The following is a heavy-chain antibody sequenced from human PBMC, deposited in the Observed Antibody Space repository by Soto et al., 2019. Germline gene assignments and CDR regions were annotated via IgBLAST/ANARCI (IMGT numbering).Heavy chain of an antibody. Sequence: SETLSLSCNVAGASIKKLDHYRSWIRQSPGKGLEWIGYVYYTGSTFYTPSLQSRVTISLDTSKNQFSLKLSSVTAADTAVYYCARDPSSGWPRVYGMDVWGQGTTVTVSS. V-gene: IGHV4-30-4*01. J-gene: IGHJ6*02. CDR2: VYYTGST. D-gene: IGHD6-19*01. CDR1: GASIKKLDHY. CDR3: ARDPSSGWPRVYGMDV.